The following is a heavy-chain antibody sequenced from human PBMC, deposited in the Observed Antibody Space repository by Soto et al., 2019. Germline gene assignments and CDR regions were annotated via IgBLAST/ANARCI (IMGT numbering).Heavy chain of an antibody. D-gene: IGHD3-16*01. CDR3: IADVDGGSRAIDY. V-gene: IGHV3-15*07. Sequence: EVRLVESGGGLVKPGGSLRLSCAGSDFSFSNAWMNWVRQAPGQGLEWVGRIKSKVDGGTTDYAAPVKGRFTISRDDSRNTLYMQMNSPETEDSAVYYCIADVDGGSRAIDYWGQGTLVTVSS. J-gene: IGHJ4*02. CDR2: IKSKVDGGTT. CDR1: DFSFSNAW.